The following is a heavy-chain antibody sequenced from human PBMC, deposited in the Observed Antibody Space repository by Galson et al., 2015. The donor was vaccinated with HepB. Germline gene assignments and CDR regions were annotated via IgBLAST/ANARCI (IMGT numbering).Heavy chain of an antibody. CDR1: GYTFTSYG. CDR2: ISAYNGNT. Sequence: SVKVSCKASGYTFTSYGISWVRQAPGQGLEWMGWISAYNGNTNYAQKLQGRVTMTTDTSTSTAYMELRSLRSDDTAVYYCARVPRDVHVLSWYYYYMDVWGKGTTVTVSS. D-gene: IGHD2-15*01. CDR3: ARVPRDVHVLSWYYYYMDV. J-gene: IGHJ6*03. V-gene: IGHV1-18*01.